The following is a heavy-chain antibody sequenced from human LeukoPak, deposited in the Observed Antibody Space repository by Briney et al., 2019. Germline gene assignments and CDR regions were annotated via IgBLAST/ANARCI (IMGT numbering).Heavy chain of an antibody. Sequence: ASVKVSCKVSGYTLTELSMHWVRQAPGKGLEWMGGFDPEDGETIYAQKFQGRVTVTRDTSASTAYMELSSLRSEDMAVYYCARGQIVATIDKYYYYMDVWGKGTTVTVSS. J-gene: IGHJ6*03. D-gene: IGHD5-12*01. CDR3: ARGQIVATIDKYYYYMDV. CDR2: FDPEDGET. CDR1: GYTLTELS. V-gene: IGHV1-24*01.